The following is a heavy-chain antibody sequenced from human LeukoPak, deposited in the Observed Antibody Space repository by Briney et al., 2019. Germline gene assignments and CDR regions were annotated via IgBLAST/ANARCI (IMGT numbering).Heavy chain of an antibody. Sequence: GGSLRLSCAASGFTFSSYAMHWVRQAPGKGLEWVSSISSSSSYIYYADSVKGRFTISRDNTKNTVYVEMNSLRAEDTAVYYCARWGDGKMFDYWGQGTLVTVSS. CDR3: ARWGDGKMFDY. CDR2: ISSSSSYI. D-gene: IGHD3-10*01. J-gene: IGHJ4*02. CDR1: GFTFSSYA. V-gene: IGHV3-21*01.